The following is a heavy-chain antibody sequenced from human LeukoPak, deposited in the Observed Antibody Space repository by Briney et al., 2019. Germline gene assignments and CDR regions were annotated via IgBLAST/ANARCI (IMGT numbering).Heavy chain of an antibody. Sequence: SETLSLTCAVYGGSFSGYYWSWIRQPPGKGLEWIGEINHSGSTNYNPSLKSRVTISVDTSKNQFSLKLSSVTAADTAVYYCARSFDDSSGPMGYWGQGTLVTVSS. CDR2: INHSGST. D-gene: IGHD3-22*01. V-gene: IGHV4-34*01. CDR3: ARSFDDSSGPMGY. J-gene: IGHJ4*02. CDR1: GGSFSGYY.